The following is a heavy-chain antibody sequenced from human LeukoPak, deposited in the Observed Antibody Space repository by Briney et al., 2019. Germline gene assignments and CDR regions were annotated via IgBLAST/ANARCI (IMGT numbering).Heavy chain of an antibody. CDR1: GFTFSDYY. D-gene: IGHD5-24*01. J-gene: IGHJ4*02. CDR2: ISDIDNTV. Sequence: GGSLRLSCAASGFTFSDYYMSWIRQAPGKGLEWVSYISDIDNTVYYADSVKGRFTISRDNAKKSLYLQKNSLRAEDTAVYYCARCRDGIVFDYWGQGALVTVSS. V-gene: IGHV3-11*01. CDR3: ARCRDGIVFDY.